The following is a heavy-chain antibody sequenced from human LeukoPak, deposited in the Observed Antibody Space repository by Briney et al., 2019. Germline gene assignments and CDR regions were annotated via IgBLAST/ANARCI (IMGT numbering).Heavy chain of an antibody. CDR2: ISSSGSTI. CDR1: GFTFSDYY. CDR3: ARTRFRQLVLSYFDY. Sequence: PGGSLRLSRAASGFTFSDYYMSWIRQAPGKGLEWVSYISSSGSTIYYADSVKGRFTISRDNAKNSLYLQMNSLRAEDTAVYYCARTRFRQLVLSYFDYWGQGTLVTVSS. J-gene: IGHJ4*02. V-gene: IGHV3-11*01. D-gene: IGHD6-13*01.